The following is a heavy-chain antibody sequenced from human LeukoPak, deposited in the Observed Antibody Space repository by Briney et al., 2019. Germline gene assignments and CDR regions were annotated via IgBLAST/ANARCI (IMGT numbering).Heavy chain of an antibody. CDR2: IYYSGST. CDR3: ARDRGDDSSGDWDAFDI. CDR1: GGSISSYY. Sequence: PSETLSLTCTVSGGSISSYYWSWIRQPAGKGLEWIGRIYYSGSTYYNPSLKSRVTISVDTSKNQFSLKLSSVTAADTAVYYCARDRGDDSSGDWDAFDIWGQGTMVTVSS. D-gene: IGHD3-22*01. J-gene: IGHJ3*02. V-gene: IGHV4-4*07.